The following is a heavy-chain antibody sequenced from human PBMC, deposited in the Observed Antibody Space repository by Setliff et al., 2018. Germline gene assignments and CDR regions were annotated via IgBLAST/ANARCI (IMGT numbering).Heavy chain of an antibody. CDR3: ARETTYSSSWYGWFDP. CDR1: GGSISSSSYY. CDR2: IYYSGST. V-gene: IGHV4-39*07. J-gene: IGHJ5*02. Sequence: PSETLSLTCTVSGGSISSSSYYWGWIRQPPGKGPEWIGSIYYSGSTYYNPSLKSRVTISVDTSKNQFSLKLSSVTAADTAVYYCARETTYSSSWYGWFDPWGQGTLVTVSS. D-gene: IGHD6-13*01.